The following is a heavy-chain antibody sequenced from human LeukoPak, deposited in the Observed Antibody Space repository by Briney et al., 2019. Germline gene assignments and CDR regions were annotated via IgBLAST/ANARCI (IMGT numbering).Heavy chain of an antibody. CDR3: ARGALWFGELSVKNWFDP. V-gene: IGHV4-59*01. J-gene: IGHJ5*02. Sequence: SETLSLTCTVSGGSISSYYWSWIRQPPGKGLEWIGYIYYSGSTNYNPSLKSRVTISVDTSKNQFSLKLSSVTAADTAVYYCARGALWFGELSVKNWFDPWGQGTLVTVSS. CDR2: IYYSGST. D-gene: IGHD3-10*01. CDR1: GGSISSYY.